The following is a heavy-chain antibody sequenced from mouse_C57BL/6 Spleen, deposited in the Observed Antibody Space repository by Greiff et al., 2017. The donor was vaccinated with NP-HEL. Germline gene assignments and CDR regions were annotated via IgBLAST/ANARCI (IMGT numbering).Heavy chain of an antibody. Sequence: QVQLQQSGAELVMPGASVKLSCKASGYTFTSYWMHWVKQRPGQGLEWIGEIDPSDSYTNYNQKFKGKSTLTVDKSSSTAYMQLSSLTSEDSAVYYCARGDYGNYAMDYWGQGTSVTVSS. CDR2: IDPSDSYT. V-gene: IGHV1-69*01. D-gene: IGHD2-1*01. CDR1: GYTFTSYW. J-gene: IGHJ4*01. CDR3: ARGDYGNYAMDY.